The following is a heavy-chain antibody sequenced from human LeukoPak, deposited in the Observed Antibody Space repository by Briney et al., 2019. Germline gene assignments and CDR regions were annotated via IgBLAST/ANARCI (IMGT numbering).Heavy chain of an antibody. Sequence: SGTLSLTCIVSGGSNSSYFCSWIRPPPGKGLERAGDIYYSAVTNYIPSFMSRVAISVDTSKKQSALKLSSVTAADTAVYYCATWGIAAAGTFDYWGQGTLVTVST. V-gene: IGHV4-59*08. CDR2: IYYSAVT. D-gene: IGHD6-13*01. CDR1: GGSNSSYF. CDR3: ATWGIAAAGTFDY. J-gene: IGHJ4*02.